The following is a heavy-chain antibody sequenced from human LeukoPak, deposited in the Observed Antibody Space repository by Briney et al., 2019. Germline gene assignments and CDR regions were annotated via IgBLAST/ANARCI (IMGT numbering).Heavy chain of an antibody. Sequence: PSETLSLTCTVSGGSISSYYWSWIRQPPGKGLEWIGYIYNSGSTNYNPSLKSRVTISLDTSKNQFSLKLSSVTAADTAVYYCARVGTYYRSLDSWGQGTLVTVSS. CDR3: ARVGTYYRSLDS. D-gene: IGHD3-10*01. CDR2: IYNSGST. V-gene: IGHV4-59*01. CDR1: GGSISSYY. J-gene: IGHJ4*02.